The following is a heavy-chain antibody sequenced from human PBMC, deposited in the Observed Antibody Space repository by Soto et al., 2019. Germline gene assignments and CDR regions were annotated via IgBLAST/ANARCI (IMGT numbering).Heavy chain of an antibody. Sequence: PGGSLRLSCAASGFTFSSYSMNWVRQAPGKGLEWVSYISSSSSTIYYADSVKGRFTISRDNAKNSLYLQMNSLRDEDTAVYYCARILYYDFWSGSGMDVWGQGTTGTVSS. CDR2: ISSSSSTI. CDR3: ARILYYDFWSGSGMDV. D-gene: IGHD3-3*01. CDR1: GFTFSSYS. J-gene: IGHJ6*02. V-gene: IGHV3-48*02.